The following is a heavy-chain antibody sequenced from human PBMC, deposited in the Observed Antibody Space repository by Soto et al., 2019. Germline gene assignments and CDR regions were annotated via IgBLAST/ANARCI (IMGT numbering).Heavy chain of an antibody. V-gene: IGHV3-21*01. Sequence: GGSLRLSCAASGFTFSSYSMNWVRQAPGKGLEWVSSISSSSSYIYYADSVKGRFTISRDNAKNSLYLQMNSLRAEDTAVYYCASAQAPEYYYDSSGYHNWFDPCGQGTLVTVSS. J-gene: IGHJ5*02. CDR1: GFTFSSYS. D-gene: IGHD3-22*01. CDR2: ISSSSSYI. CDR3: ASAQAPEYYYDSSGYHNWFDP.